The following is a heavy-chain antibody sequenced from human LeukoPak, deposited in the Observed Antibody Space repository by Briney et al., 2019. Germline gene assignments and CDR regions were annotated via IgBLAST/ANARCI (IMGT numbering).Heavy chain of an antibody. V-gene: IGHV3-23*01. CDR2: IFGSGGSP. CDR1: GFTFSSHA. J-gene: IGHJ4*02. CDR3: GKTTVGYSSGQKPAWPVDF. Sequence: GGSLRLSCAASGFTFSSHAMYWVRQAPGKGLEWVAGIFGSGGSPHYADSVKGRFTISRDNPRNTVYLQINSLRDDDTAVYYCGKTTVGYSSGQKPAWPVDFWGQGTLVTVSS. D-gene: IGHD5-18*01.